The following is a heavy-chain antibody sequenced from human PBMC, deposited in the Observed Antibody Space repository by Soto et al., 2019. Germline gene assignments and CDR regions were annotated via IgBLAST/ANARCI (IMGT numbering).Heavy chain of an antibody. D-gene: IGHD6-13*01. CDR1: GFTFSSYA. CDR3: ARHPERIAEIGWFDP. Sequence: GGSLRLSCSASGFTFSSYAMHWVRQAPGKGLEWVATIWFDGSNKYYADSVKGRFTISRDNSKNTLHLQMNSLRAEDTAVYYCARHPERIAEIGWFDPWGQGTLVTVSS. J-gene: IGHJ5*02. V-gene: IGHV3-33*08. CDR2: IWFDGSNK.